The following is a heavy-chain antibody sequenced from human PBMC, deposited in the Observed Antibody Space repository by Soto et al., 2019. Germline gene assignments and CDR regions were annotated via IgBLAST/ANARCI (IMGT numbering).Heavy chain of an antibody. Sequence: ASVKVSCKASGGTFSSYAISWVRQAPGQGLEWMGGIIPIFGTANYAQKFQGRVTITADESTSTAYMELSSLRSEDTAVYYCARDRAKGCSSTSCYVLGDYGDYGVLDYWGQGTLVTVSS. V-gene: IGHV1-69*13. CDR1: GGTFSSYA. CDR2: IIPIFGTA. J-gene: IGHJ4*02. CDR3: ARDRAKGCSSTSCYVLGDYGDYGVLDY. D-gene: IGHD2-2*01.